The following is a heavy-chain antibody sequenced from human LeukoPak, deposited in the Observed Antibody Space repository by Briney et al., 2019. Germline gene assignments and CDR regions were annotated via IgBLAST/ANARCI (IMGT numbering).Heavy chain of an antibody. CDR3: ARHDSGTYYSRFEY. CDR2: IYYSGST. J-gene: IGHJ4*02. V-gene: IGHV4-59*08. CDR1: GGSISSYF. D-gene: IGHD1-26*01. Sequence: SETLSLTCSVSGGSISSYFWSWLRQPPGKGLEWIGHIYYSGSTYYNPSLESRVTISVDTSKNQFSLKLNSVTAADTAVYYCARHDSGTYYSRFEYWGQGTLVTVSS.